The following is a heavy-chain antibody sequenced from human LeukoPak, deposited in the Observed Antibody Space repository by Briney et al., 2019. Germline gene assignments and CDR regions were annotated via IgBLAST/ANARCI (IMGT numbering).Heavy chain of an antibody. Sequence: GGSLRLSCAASGFTFSSYAMSWVRQAPGKGLEWVSAISGSGDNTYYADSVKGRFTISRDNSKNSLYLQMNTLRAEDTAVYYCARGGAARPDYWGQGTLVIVSS. D-gene: IGHD6-6*01. CDR3: ARGGAARPDY. V-gene: IGHV3-23*01. CDR2: ISGSGDNT. CDR1: GFTFSSYA. J-gene: IGHJ4*02.